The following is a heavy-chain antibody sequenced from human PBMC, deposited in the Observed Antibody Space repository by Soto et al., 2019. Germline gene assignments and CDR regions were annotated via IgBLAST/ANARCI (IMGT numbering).Heavy chain of an antibody. J-gene: IGHJ3*02. D-gene: IGHD1-26*01. CDR2: ISAYNGNT. CDR3: ARVRWELPYGDAFDI. Sequence: ASVKVSCKASGYTFTSYGISWVRQAPGQGLEWMGWISAYNGNTNYAQKLQGRVTMTTDTSTSTAYMELRSLRSADTAVYYCARVRWELPYGDAFDIWGQGTMVTVSS. V-gene: IGHV1-18*01. CDR1: GYTFTSYG.